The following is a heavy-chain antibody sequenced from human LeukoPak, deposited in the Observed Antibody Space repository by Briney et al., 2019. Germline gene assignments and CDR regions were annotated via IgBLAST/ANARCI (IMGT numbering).Heavy chain of an antibody. CDR2: INHSGST. CDR1: GGSFSGYC. CDR3: ARGQDHYYYYMDV. Sequence: SETLSLTCAVYGGSFSGYCWSWLRHRPRPGLGLRGIINHSGSTNYNPSLKSRVTISVDTSKNQFSLKLSSVTAAGTAVYYCARGQDHYYYYMDVWGKGTTVTVSS. V-gene: IGHV4-34*01. J-gene: IGHJ6*03.